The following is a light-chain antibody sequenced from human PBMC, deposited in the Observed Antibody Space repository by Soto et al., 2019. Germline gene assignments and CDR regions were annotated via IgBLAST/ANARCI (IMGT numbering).Light chain of an antibody. CDR2: DVT. Sequence: QSVLTQPASVSGSPGQSITISCTGTSSDVGAYNYVSWYQHLPGKAPKLLIFDVTHRPSGVSDRFSGSKSGNTASLTISGVRPEDAADYYCCSFTDIALDVVFGGGTKLTVL. CDR3: CSFTDIALDVV. J-gene: IGLJ2*01. V-gene: IGLV2-14*01. CDR1: SSDVGAYNY.